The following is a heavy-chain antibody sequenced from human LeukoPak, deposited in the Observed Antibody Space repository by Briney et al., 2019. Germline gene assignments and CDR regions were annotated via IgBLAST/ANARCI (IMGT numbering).Heavy chain of an antibody. CDR2: ISYDGSNK. J-gene: IGHJ4*02. D-gene: IGHD2-21*02. CDR1: GFTFSSYG. CDR3: APTAGL. Sequence: PGRSLRLSCAASGFTFSSYGMHWVRQAPGKGLEWVAVISYDGSNKYYADSVKGRFTISRDNSKNTLYLQMNSLRAEDTAAYYCAPTAGLWGQGTLVTVSS. V-gene: IGHV3-30*03.